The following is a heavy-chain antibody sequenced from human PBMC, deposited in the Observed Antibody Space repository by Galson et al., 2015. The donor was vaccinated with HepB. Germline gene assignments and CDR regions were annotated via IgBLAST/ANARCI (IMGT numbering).Heavy chain of an antibody. V-gene: IGHV5-51*01. D-gene: IGHD2-15*01. J-gene: IGHJ5*02. Sequence: QSGAEVKKPGESLKISCKCSGYSFNTYWIGWVRQMPGKGLEWMGIIYPGDSTTKYSPSFQGQVTISADTSISTAYLQWSSLKASDTAMYYCARHGARGYCSGGSCSTNWFDPWGQGTLVTVSS. CDR1: GYSFNTYW. CDR2: IYPGDSTT. CDR3: ARHGARGYCSGGSCSTNWFDP.